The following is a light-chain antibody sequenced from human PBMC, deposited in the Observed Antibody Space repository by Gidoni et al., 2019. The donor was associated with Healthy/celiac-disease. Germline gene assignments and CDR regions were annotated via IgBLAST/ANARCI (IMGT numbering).Light chain of an antibody. V-gene: IGLV1-47*01. CDR3: AAWDDSLSGV. CDR2: RNN. Sequence: QSVLTQPPSASGTPGQRVTISCSGSRSNIGSNYGYWYQQLPGTAPKRLIYRNNQRPSGVPDRFSGSKSGTSASLAISGLRSEDEAYYYCAAWDDSLSGVFGGGTKLTVL. CDR1: RSNIGSNY. J-gene: IGLJ2*01.